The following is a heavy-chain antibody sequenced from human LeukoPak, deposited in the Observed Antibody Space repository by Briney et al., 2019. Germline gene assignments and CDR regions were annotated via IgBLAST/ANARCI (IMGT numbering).Heavy chain of an antibody. D-gene: IGHD6-13*01. CDR1: GGSFSGYY. CDR3: ARHLYSSSWYALVG. CDR2: INHSGST. V-gene: IGHV4-34*01. J-gene: IGHJ4*02. Sequence: PSETLSLTCAVYGGSFSGYYWSWIRQPPGKGLEWIGEINHSGSTNYNPSLKSRVTISVDTSKNQFSLKLSSVTAADTAVYYCARHLYSSSWYALVGWGQGTLVTVSS.